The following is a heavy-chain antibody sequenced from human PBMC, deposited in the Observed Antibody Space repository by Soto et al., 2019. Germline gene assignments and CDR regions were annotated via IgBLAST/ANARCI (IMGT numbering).Heavy chain of an antibody. V-gene: IGHV3-30*18. CDR1: GFTFNTYG. J-gene: IGHJ4*02. CDR3: AKSPNFYCSSPNYYKYYFDH. Sequence: GGSLRLSCAASGFTFNTYGMHWVRQAPGKGLEWVAVISYDGSEKYYVDSVKGRFTISKDNSKNTLYLQMNSLRPEDTAVYYCAKSPNFYCSSPNYYKYYFDHWGQCTWVTVSS. D-gene: IGHD2-2*02. CDR2: ISYDGSEK.